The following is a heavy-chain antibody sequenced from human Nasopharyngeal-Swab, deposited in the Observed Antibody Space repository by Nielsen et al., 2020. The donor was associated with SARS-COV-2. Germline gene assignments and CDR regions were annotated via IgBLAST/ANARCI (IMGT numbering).Heavy chain of an antibody. CDR1: GFSFGSFA. J-gene: IGHJ4*02. CDR3: AKRYNWNPRENYFDY. Sequence: GESLKISCAASGFSFGSFAMNWVRQAPGKGLEWVSTISGGGSITYHADSVKGRFTISRDNSKNTVYLQVNSLRAEDTAVYYCAKRYNWNPRENYFDYWGQGTLVTVSS. CDR2: ISGGGSIT. V-gene: IGHV3-23*01. D-gene: IGHD1-20*01.